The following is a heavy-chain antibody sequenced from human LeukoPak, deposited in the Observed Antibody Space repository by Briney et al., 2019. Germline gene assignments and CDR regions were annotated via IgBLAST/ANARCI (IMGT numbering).Heavy chain of an antibody. CDR2: IIPMSGTV. Sequence: SVKVSCKASGGTFTSYTVSWVRQAPGQGLEWMGRIIPMSGTVKYAQKFQGRVTITTDESTSTAYMELSSLRSEDTAVDYCETTDYWGQGTLVTVSS. CDR1: GGTFTSYT. J-gene: IGHJ4*02. V-gene: IGHV1-69*05. CDR3: ETTDY.